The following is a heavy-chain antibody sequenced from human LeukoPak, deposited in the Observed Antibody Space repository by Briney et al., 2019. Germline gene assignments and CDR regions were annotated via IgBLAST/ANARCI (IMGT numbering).Heavy chain of an antibody. CDR3: ARDGGYYFDY. J-gene: IGHJ4*02. CDR2: ISYDGSNK. V-gene: IGHV3-30*01. CDR1: GFTFSSYA. Sequence: GRSLRLSCAASGFTFSSYAMHWVRQAPGKGLEWVAVISYDGSNKYYADSVKGRFTISRDSSKNTLYLQMNSLRAEDTAVYYCARDGGYYFDYWGQGTLVTVSS.